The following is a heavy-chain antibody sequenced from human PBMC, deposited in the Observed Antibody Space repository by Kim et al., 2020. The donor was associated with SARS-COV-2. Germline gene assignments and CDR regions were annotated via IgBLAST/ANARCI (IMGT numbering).Heavy chain of an antibody. J-gene: IGHJ6*02. D-gene: IGHD3-9*01. CDR2: ISAYNGNT. CDR1: GYTFTSYG. Sequence: ASVKVSCKASGYTFTSYGISWVRQAPGQGLEWMGWISAYNGNTNYAQKLQGRVTMTTDTSTSTAYMELRSLRSDDTAVYYCARYILTGRSTNRYYYYGMDVWGQGTTVTVSS. CDR3: ARYILTGRSTNRYYYYGMDV. V-gene: IGHV1-18*01.